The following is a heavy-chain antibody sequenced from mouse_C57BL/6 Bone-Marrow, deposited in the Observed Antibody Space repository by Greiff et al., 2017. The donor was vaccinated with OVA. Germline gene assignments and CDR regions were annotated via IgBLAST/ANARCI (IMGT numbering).Heavy chain of an antibody. CDR3: ARGTTVVAKRWYFDV. J-gene: IGHJ1*03. CDR1: GYTFTSYW. D-gene: IGHD1-1*01. CDR2: IDPNSGGT. V-gene: IGHV1-72*01. Sequence: QVQLQQPGAELVKPGASVKLSCKASGYTFTSYWMHWVKQRPGRGLEWIGRIDPNSGGTKYNEKFKSKATLTVDKPSSTAYMQLSSLTSEDSAVYYCARGTTVVAKRWYFDVWGTGTTVTVSS.